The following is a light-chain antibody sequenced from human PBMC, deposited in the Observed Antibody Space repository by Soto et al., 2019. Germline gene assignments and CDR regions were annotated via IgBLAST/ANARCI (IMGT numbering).Light chain of an antibody. CDR1: QSISSSA. J-gene: IGKJ2*01. Sequence: DIVLMQSPGTLSLSPGERVILSCRTSQSISSSALAWYQQKPGQAPSLLIYGSSRRATGIPDRFSGSGSGTDFTLTISSLEPEDFAVYFCQQYVTSPYTFGQGTKLEI. CDR2: GSS. CDR3: QQYVTSPYT. V-gene: IGKV3-20*01.